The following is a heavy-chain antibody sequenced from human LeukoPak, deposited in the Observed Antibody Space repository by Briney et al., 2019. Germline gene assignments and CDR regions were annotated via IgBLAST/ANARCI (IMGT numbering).Heavy chain of an antibody. D-gene: IGHD3-10*01. CDR1: GGSFSGYY. Sequence: SETLSLTCAVYGGSFSGYYWSWIRQPPGKGLEWIGEINHSGSTNYNPSLKSRVTISVDTSKNQFSLKLSSVTAADTAVYYCARLRRPVRGARHYYYYMDVWGKGTTVTISS. CDR3: ARLRRPVRGARHYYYYMDV. J-gene: IGHJ6*03. V-gene: IGHV4-34*01. CDR2: INHSGST.